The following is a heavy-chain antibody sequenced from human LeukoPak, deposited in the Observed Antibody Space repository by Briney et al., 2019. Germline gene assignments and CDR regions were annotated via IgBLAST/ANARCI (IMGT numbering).Heavy chain of an antibody. CDR3: AKGQWEPQYKFEY. Sequence: GGSLRLSCAASGFTFSDFAMSWVRQSPGKGLEWVSTISCSAGSTYFADSVKGRFTISRDNSKNTLYLQMYSLRAEDTALYYCAKGQWEPQYKFEYWGPGDLVTASS. CDR1: GFTFSDFA. V-gene: IGHV3-23*01. J-gene: IGHJ4*02. D-gene: IGHD1-26*01. CDR2: ISCSAGST.